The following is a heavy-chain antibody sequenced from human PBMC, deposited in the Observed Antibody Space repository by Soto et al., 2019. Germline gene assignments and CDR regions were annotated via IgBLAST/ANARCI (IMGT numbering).Heavy chain of an antibody. CDR1: GGSISSGDYY. D-gene: IGHD6-6*01. CDR3: ARVPVTTIAARPGYYYYGMDV. V-gene: IGHV4-30-4*01. CDR2: IYYSGST. J-gene: IGHJ6*02. Sequence: SETLSLTCTVSGGSISSGDYYWSWIRQPPGKGLEWIGYIYYSGSTYYNPSLRSRVTISVDTSKNQFSLKLSYVTAADTAVYYCARVPVTTIAARPGYYYYGMDVWGQGTRVTVPS.